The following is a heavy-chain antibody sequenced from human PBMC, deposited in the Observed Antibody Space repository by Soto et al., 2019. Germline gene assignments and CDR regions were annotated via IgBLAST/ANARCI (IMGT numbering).Heavy chain of an antibody. CDR1: GDSISRSHW. Sequence: QVQLQESGPGLVRPSGALSVTCAVSGDSISRSHWWSWVRQSPGKGLEWIGEISHSGIINYNPSLKSRVTISGDKSKNQLSLKLTSVTAADTAVYYCARVRYDRSGFDHCGQGTLVSVSS. V-gene: IGHV4-4*02. CDR2: ISHSGII. J-gene: IGHJ4*02. CDR3: ARVRYDRSGFDH. D-gene: IGHD3-22*01.